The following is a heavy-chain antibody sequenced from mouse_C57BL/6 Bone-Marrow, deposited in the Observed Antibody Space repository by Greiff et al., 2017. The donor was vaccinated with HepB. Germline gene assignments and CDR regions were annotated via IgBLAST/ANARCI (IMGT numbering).Heavy chain of an antibody. V-gene: IGHV5-12*01. Sequence: EVQLVESGGGLVQPGGSLKLSCAASGFTFSDYYMYWVRQTPEKRLEWVAYISNGGGSTYYPDTVKGRFTISRDNAKNTLYLQMSRLKSEDTAMYYCARHQGSSLWYFDVWGTGTTVTVSS. CDR2: ISNGGGST. CDR1: GFTFSDYY. D-gene: IGHD1-1*01. CDR3: ARHQGSSLWYFDV. J-gene: IGHJ1*03.